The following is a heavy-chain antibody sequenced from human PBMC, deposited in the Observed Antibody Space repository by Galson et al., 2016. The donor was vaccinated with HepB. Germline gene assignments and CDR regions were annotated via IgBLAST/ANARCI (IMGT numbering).Heavy chain of an antibody. CDR3: ARVGYNYGSGSYYNGGDWYFDL. D-gene: IGHD3-10*01. CDR1: GFTFGSYA. Sequence: SLRLSCAASGFTFGSYAMHWVRQAPGKGLEWVATISDDGRKKDYADSVKGRFTISRDNSKNTLYLEMNSLRAEDTAVYYCARVGYNYGSGSYYNGGDWYFDLWGRGTLVIVSS. CDR2: ISDDGRKK. V-gene: IGHV3-30*03. J-gene: IGHJ2*01.